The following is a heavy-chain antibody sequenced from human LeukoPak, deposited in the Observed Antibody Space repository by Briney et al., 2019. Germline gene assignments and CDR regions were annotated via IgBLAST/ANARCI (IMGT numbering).Heavy chain of an antibody. V-gene: IGHV4-59*11. CDR3: GRLGWLGESPRSWFDS. CDR1: GGSITSHF. CDR2: IHYSGST. Sequence: SETLSLTCSVSGGSITSHFWSWIRQPPGKGLEWIGYIHYSGSTNYNPSLKSRVTISPDTSKNQLFLKLNSVTAADTAVYYCGRLGWLGESPRSWFDSWGQGTLVTVSS. J-gene: IGHJ5*01. D-gene: IGHD3-10*01.